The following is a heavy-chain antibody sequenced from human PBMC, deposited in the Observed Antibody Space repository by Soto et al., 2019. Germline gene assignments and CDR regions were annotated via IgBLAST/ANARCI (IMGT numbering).Heavy chain of an antibody. CDR3: ARDRQYYHFWSRAKKERPYGMDV. J-gene: IGHJ6*02. Sequence: QVQLQQWGAGLLKPSETLSLTCAVYGGSFSSYYWTWIRQAPGKGLEWIGEINHSGGTNYNSSLKSRVTISADTSTNHFYLILYSLTAADTAVYYCARDRQYYHFWSRAKKERPYGMDVWGHGTTVTVSS. V-gene: IGHV4-34*02. CDR2: INHSGGT. CDR1: GGSFSSYY. D-gene: IGHD3-3*02.